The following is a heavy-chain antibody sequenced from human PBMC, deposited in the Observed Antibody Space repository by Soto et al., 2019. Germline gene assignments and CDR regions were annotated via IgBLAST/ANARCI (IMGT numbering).Heavy chain of an antibody. J-gene: IGHJ5*02. Sequence: SVKVSCKASGGTFSSYAISLVRQAPGQGLEWMGGIIPIFGTANYAQKFQGRVTITADESTSTAYMELSSLRSEDTAVYYCARDFRPTSKLVVTAILSPWGQGTLVTVSS. CDR2: IIPIFGTA. CDR1: GGTFSSYA. V-gene: IGHV1-69*13. D-gene: IGHD2-21*02. CDR3: ARDFRPTSKLVVTAILSP.